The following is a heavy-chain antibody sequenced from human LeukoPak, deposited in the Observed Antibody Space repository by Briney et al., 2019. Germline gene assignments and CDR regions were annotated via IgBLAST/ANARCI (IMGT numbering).Heavy chain of an antibody. CDR1: GGSISSYY. CDR3: ARDTYYYDNSGYIRSYYFDY. V-gene: IGHV4-59*01. D-gene: IGHD3-22*01. Sequence: KASETLSLTCSVSGGSISSYYWTWIRQPPGKGLEWIGHIYYSGSTNYYPSLKSRVTIPVDTSKKQFFLKLSSVTAADTAVYYCARDTYYYDNSGYIRSYYFDYWGQGTLVTVSS. J-gene: IGHJ4*02. CDR2: IYYSGST.